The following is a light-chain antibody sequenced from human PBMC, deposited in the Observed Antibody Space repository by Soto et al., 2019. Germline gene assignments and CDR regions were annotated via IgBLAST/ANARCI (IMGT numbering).Light chain of an antibody. CDR1: QSVPSNF. CDR2: GAS. J-gene: IGKJ2*01. Sequence: EIVLTQSPGTLSLSPGERATLSYRASQSVPSNFLAWYQQKPGQAPRLLIYGASSRPAGIPDRFSGSGSGTDFSLSISRLEPEDFAVYYCQQYGRSPYTFGQGTKLDIK. CDR3: QQYGRSPYT. V-gene: IGKV3-20*01.